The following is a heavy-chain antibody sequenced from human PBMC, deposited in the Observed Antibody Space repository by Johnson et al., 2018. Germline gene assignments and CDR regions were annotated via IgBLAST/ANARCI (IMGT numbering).Heavy chain of an antibody. CDR3: TRAGRGYIHGYQDACDI. V-gene: IGHV3-49*03. Sequence: VQLVQSGGGLVQPGRSLRLSCTVSGFTFGDYAMSWFRQAPGKGLAWVGFIRSKAYGVTTEYAASVKGRFTISRDDSKSIAYLQMNSLKTEDTAVYYCTRAGRGYIHGYQDACDIWGQGTMVTVSS. D-gene: IGHD5-18*01. CDR2: IRSKAYGVTT. J-gene: IGHJ3*02. CDR1: GFTFGDYA.